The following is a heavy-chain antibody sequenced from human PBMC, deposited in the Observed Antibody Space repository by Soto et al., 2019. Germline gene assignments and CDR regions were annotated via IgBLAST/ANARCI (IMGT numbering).Heavy chain of an antibody. D-gene: IGHD3-10*01. V-gene: IGHV5-10-1*01. Sequence: GESLKISCKGSGYSFTSYWISWVRRMPGKGLEWMGRIDPSDSYTNYSPSFQGHVTISADKSISTAYLQWSSLKASDTAMYYCARQPYGSGSYYGYYYYGMDVWGQGTTVTVSS. CDR3: ARQPYGSGSYYGYYYYGMDV. CDR2: IDPSDSYT. CDR1: GYSFTSYW. J-gene: IGHJ6*02.